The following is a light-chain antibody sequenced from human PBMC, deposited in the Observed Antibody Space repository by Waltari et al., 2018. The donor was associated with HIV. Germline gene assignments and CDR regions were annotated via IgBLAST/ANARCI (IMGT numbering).Light chain of an antibody. CDR1: RRPFNSDDDNTY. CDR3: MQRVDFPIT. Sequence: IVMTQTPLFLPVTPGETASIYCRFSRRPFNSDDDNTYVDWYLQKPGQSPQLLIYTLSYRASGVPDRFSGSGSGSEFTLKISRVEAGDVGVYYCMQRVDFPITFGQGTRLDI. V-gene: IGKV2-40*01. J-gene: IGKJ5*01. CDR2: TLS.